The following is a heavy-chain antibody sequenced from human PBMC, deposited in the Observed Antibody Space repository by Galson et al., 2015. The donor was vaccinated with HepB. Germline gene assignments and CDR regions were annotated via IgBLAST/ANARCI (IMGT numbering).Heavy chain of an antibody. Sequence: SLRLSCAASGFTFSNAWMSWVRQAPGKGLEWVGRIKSKTDGGTTDYAAPVKGRFTISRDDSKNTLYLQMNSLKTEDTAVYYCTRVLWFRELSWRGYYYYYYMDVWGKGTTVTVSS. D-gene: IGHD3-10*01. CDR1: GFTFSNAW. CDR2: IKSKTDGGTT. CDR3: TRVLWFRELSWRGYYYYYYMDV. J-gene: IGHJ6*03. V-gene: IGHV3-15*01.